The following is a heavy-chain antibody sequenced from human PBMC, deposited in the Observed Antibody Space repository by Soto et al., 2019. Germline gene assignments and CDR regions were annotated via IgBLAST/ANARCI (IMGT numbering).Heavy chain of an antibody. CDR1: GGSISSSTYY. CDR2: IYYTGNT. CDR3: ARHNGGFDRFHS. V-gene: IGHV4-61*05. D-gene: IGHD5-12*01. J-gene: IGHJ4*02. Sequence: SETLSLTCTVSGGSISSSTYYWSWIRQPPGKGLEWIGYIYYTGNTNYNPSLNSRVTISLDTSKNQFSLRLTSVTAADTAVSYCARHNGGFDRFHSWGQGTLVTVSS.